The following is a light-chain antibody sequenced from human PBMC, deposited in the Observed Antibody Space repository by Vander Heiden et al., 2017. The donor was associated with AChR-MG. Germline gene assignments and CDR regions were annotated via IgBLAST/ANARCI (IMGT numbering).Light chain of an antibody. CDR1: QSVSSIY. J-gene: IGKJ2*01. CDR3: QLYGSSPLYT. V-gene: IGKV3-20*01. CDR2: AAS. Sequence: EIVLTQSPGMLSLSPGERATLSCRASQSVSSIYLAWYQQKPGQAPRLLIYAASSRATGIPDRFSGSGSGADFTLTINTLEPEDSALYYCQLYGSSPLYTFGQGTKLEIK.